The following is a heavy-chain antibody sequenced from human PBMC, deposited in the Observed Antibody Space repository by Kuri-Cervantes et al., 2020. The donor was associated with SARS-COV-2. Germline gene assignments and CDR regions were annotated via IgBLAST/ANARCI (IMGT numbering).Heavy chain of an antibody. D-gene: IGHD6-13*01. Sequence: SETLSLTCAVYGGSLSGYYWSWIRQPPGKGLEWIGYIYYSGSTNYNPSLKSRVTISVDTSKNQFSLKLTSVTAADTAVYYCARRRGSSLSRWDYWGQGTLVTVSS. CDR2: IYYSGST. CDR3: ARRRGSSLSRWDY. CDR1: GGSLSGYY. V-gene: IGHV4-59*01. J-gene: IGHJ4*02.